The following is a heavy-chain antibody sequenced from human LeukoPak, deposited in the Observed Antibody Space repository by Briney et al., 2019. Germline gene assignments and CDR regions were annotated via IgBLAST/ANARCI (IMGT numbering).Heavy chain of an antibody. Sequence: GGSLRLSCAASGFTFSSYWMHWVRQGPGKGLVWVSRINSDGSSTRYADSVKGRFTISRDNAKNTLYLQMNSLRAEDTAVYYCARGTLFGDCPDYWGQGTLVTVSS. D-gene: IGHD3-3*01. CDR2: INSDGSST. J-gene: IGHJ4*02. V-gene: IGHV3-74*01. CDR1: GFTFSSYW. CDR3: ARGTLFGDCPDY.